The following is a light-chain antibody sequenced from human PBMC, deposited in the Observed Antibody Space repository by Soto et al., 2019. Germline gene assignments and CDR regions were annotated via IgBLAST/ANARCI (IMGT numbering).Light chain of an antibody. CDR1: QSVNNY. J-gene: IGKJ2*01. V-gene: IGKV3-11*01. CDR3: HQSAPWPPGMYT. Sequence: EIVLTQSPATLSLSPGERATLSCRASQSVNNYLAWYQQKPGQAPRLRIYDASNRATGIPARFSGSGSGTDFHLTISNLEPEDFAVYYCHQSAPWPPGMYTFGQGTKLEIK. CDR2: DAS.